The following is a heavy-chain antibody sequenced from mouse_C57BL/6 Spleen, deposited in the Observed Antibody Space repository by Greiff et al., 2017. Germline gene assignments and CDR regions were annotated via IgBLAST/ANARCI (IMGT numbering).Heavy chain of an antibody. CDR2: IYPGDGDT. CDR3: ARDGYDGGFDY. CDR1: GYAFSSSW. J-gene: IGHJ2*01. D-gene: IGHD2-2*01. V-gene: IGHV1-82*01. Sequence: VKLVESGPELVKPGASVKISCKASGYAFSSSWMNWVKQRPGKGLEWIGRIYPGDGDTNYNGKFKGKATLTEDKSSSTAYMQLSSLASEDSAVYFCARDGYDGGFDYWGQGTTLTVSS.